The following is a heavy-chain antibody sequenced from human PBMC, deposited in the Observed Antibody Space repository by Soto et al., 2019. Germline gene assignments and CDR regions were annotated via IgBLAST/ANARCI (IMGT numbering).Heavy chain of an antibody. D-gene: IGHD6-19*01. CDR3: AKAEKISAVAGSLDN. Sequence: EVQLLESGGGLVQPGGSLSLSCAASEFTFSNYAMTWVRQAPGKGLEWVSSISGSGSITYYAESVKGRFAISRDNSKNTLFLQMNSRRAAETAIYYCAKAEKISAVAGSLDNWGQGTQVNVS. CDR1: EFTFSNYA. V-gene: IGHV3-23*01. CDR2: ISGSGSIT. J-gene: IGHJ4*02.